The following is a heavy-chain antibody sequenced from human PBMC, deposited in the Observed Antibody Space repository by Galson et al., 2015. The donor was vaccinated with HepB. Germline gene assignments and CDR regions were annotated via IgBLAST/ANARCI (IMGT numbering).Heavy chain of an antibody. V-gene: IGHV1-18*01. CDR1: GGTFSSYA. CDR3: ARDSSGIAARGSSDY. D-gene: IGHD6-6*01. Sequence: SVKVSCKASGGTFSSYAISWVRQAPGQGLEWMGWVSAYNGNTNYAQKLQGRVTMTTDTSTSTAYMELSSLRSEDTAVYYCARDSSGIAARGSSDYWGQGTLVTVSS. CDR2: VSAYNGNT. J-gene: IGHJ4*02.